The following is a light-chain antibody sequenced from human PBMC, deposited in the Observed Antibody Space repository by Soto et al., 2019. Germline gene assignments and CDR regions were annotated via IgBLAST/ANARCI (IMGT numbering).Light chain of an antibody. CDR1: QSVSSSY. CDR2: DAS. J-gene: IGKJ5*01. V-gene: IGKV3D-20*01. CDR3: QQYGSSPPIT. Sequence: EIVLTQSPATLSLSPGERATLSCGASQSVSSSYLAWYQQKPGLAPRLLIYDASSRATGIPDRFSGSGSGTDSTLTISSLQPEDFAVYYCQQYGSSPPITFRQGTRLEIK.